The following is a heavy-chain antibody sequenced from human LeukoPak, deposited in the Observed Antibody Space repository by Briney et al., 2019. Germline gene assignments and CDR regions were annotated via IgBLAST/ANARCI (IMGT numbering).Heavy chain of an antibody. D-gene: IGHD3-16*01. CDR3: ARGRGGSGYLDY. CDR1: GFTFSDHY. CDR2: TRNKANSYTT. Sequence: GGSLRLSCAASGFTFSDHYMDWVRQAPGTGREWVGRTRNKANSYTTEYAASVKGRFTISRDDSKNSLYLQMNSLNTEDTAVYYCARGRGGSGYLDYWGQGTLVTVSS. V-gene: IGHV3-72*01. J-gene: IGHJ4*02.